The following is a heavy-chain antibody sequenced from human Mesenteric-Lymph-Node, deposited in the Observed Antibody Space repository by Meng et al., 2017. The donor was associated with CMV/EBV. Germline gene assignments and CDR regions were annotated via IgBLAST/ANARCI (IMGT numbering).Heavy chain of an antibody. J-gene: IGHJ5*02. Sequence: LRLSCTVSSDSVSSGSYYSSRIRQPPGKGLEWIGYMDYSGSANYNPSLKSRVTISAGTSKNQLSLRLTSVTAADAAVFHCASGGSWFDPWGQGTLVTVSS. CDR3: ASGGSWFDP. CDR1: SDSVSSGSYY. CDR2: MDYSGSA. D-gene: IGHD3-10*01. V-gene: IGHV4-61*01.